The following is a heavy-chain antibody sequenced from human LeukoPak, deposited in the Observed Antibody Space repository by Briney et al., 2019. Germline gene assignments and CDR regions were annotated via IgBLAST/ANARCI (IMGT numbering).Heavy chain of an antibody. V-gene: IGHV3-30*01. CDR3: AGDLGTRPFDI. Sequence: GGSLKLSCAASGFTFSRYAMHWVRQAPGKGLEWVAVISYDGSNKYYADSVKGRFTISRDNSKNTLYLQMDSLRAEDTAVYYCAGDLGTRPFDIWGQGTMVSVSS. J-gene: IGHJ3*02. CDR2: ISYDGSNK. CDR1: GFTFSRYA. D-gene: IGHD4-23*01.